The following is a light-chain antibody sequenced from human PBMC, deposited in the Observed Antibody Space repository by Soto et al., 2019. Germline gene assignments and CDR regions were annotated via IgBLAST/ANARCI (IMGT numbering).Light chain of an antibody. J-gene: IGKJ1*01. CDR1: QSISTY. Sequence: DIQMTQSPSSLPAPVGQRVSITCLASQSISTYLSWYQQKPGKVPKLLIYGASSLQTGVPSRFSGSGSGTEFIFTISSLQPEDFATYYCQQYHSSPTWTFGQGTKVDIK. CDR2: GAS. CDR3: QQYHSSPTWT. V-gene: IGKV1-39*01.